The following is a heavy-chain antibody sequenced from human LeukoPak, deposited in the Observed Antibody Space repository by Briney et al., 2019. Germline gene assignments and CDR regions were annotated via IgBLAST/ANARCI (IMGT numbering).Heavy chain of an antibody. J-gene: IGHJ4*02. CDR1: GFRFSRYA. CDR2: ISGSGGST. Sequence: PGGSLRLSCAASGFRFSRYAMSLGRQAPGEGLEWVSGISGSGGSTYYADPVKGRVTTSRDNSKNTLYLQMNSLRAEDTAVYYCAKGRGDVYTYPLLFDFWGQGALITVPS. V-gene: IGHV3-23*01. D-gene: IGHD5-24*01. CDR3: AKGRGDVYTYPLLFDF.